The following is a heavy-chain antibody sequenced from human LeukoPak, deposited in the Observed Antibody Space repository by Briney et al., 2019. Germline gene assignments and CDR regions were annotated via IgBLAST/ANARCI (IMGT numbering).Heavy chain of an antibody. J-gene: IGHJ4*02. Sequence: PGRSLRLSCAASEFTYSNYGMHWVRQAPGKGLEWVAVIWHDGSNKYYADSVKGRFTISRDNSKNTLYLQMNGLRAEDTAVYYCATSPAVADPFDYWGQGTLVTVSS. V-gene: IGHV3-33*01. CDR1: EFTYSNYG. CDR2: IWHDGSNK. D-gene: IGHD6-19*01. CDR3: ATSPAVADPFDY.